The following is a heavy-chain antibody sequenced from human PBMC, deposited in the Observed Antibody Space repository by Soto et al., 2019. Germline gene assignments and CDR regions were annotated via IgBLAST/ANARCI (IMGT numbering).Heavy chain of an antibody. Sequence: GASVKVSCKASGYTFTSYDINWVRQATGQGLEWMGWMNPNSGNTGYAQKFQGRVTMTRNTSISTAYMELSSLRSEDTAVYYCAGVHCEDYYYYMDVWGKGTTVTVSS. D-gene: IGHD2-21*02. CDR3: AGVHCEDYYYYMDV. CDR2: MNPNSGNT. V-gene: IGHV1-8*01. J-gene: IGHJ6*03. CDR1: GYTFTSYD.